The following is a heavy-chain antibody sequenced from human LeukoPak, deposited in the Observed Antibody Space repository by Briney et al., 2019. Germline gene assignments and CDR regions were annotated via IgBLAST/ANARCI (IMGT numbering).Heavy chain of an antibody. D-gene: IGHD3-10*01. V-gene: IGHV1-2*06. Sequence: ASVKVSCKASGYTFTGYYMHWVRQAPGQGIEWMGRINPNSGGTNYAQKIQGRVTMTRDTSISTAYMELSSLRSDDTAVYYCARSEASYYYGSGSSKTAFAPWGQGTLVTVSS. CDR1: GYTFTGYY. CDR2: INPNSGGT. J-gene: IGHJ5*02. CDR3: ARSEASYYYGSGSSKTAFAP.